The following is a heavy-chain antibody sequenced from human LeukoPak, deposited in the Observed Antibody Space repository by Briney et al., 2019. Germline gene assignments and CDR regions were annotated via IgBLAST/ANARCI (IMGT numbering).Heavy chain of an antibody. V-gene: IGHV4-34*01. CDR2: INHSGST. Sequence: PSETLSLTCAVYGGSFSGYYWSWIRQPPGKGLEWIGEINHSGSTNDNPSLKSRVTISVDTSKNQFSLKLSSVTAADTAVYYCARGRYCTSTSCYTVWSVNYYYYMDVWGKGTTVTVSS. J-gene: IGHJ6*03. CDR3: ARGRYCTSTSCYTVWSVNYYYYMDV. CDR1: GGSFSGYY. D-gene: IGHD2-2*02.